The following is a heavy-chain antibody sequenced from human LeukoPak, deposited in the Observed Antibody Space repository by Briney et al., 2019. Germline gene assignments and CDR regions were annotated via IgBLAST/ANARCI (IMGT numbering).Heavy chain of an antibody. D-gene: IGHD4-23*01. V-gene: IGHV4-61*01. CDR3: ARELGATVVNYGMDV. CDR1: GGSISSGHYY. J-gene: IGHJ6*02. Sequence: SETLSLTCTVSGGSISSGHYYWSWIRQPPGKGLEWIGYIYYSGSTNYNPSLKSRVTISVDTSKNQFSLKLTSVTAADTAVYYCARELGATVVNYGMDVWGQGTTVTVSS. CDR2: IYYSGST.